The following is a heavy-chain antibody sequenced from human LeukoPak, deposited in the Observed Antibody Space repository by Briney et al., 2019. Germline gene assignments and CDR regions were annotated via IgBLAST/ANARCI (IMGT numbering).Heavy chain of an antibody. V-gene: IGHV3-30*14. CDR1: GFTFSSYA. Sequence: PGGSLRLSCAASGFTFSSYAMHWVRQAPGKGLGWVAVISYDGSNKYYADSVKGRFTISRENAKNSLYLQMNSLRAGDTAVYYCARWLGRLHGGMDVWGQGTTVTVSS. J-gene: IGHJ6*02. CDR3: ARWLGRLHGGMDV. D-gene: IGHD4-11*01. CDR2: ISYDGSNK.